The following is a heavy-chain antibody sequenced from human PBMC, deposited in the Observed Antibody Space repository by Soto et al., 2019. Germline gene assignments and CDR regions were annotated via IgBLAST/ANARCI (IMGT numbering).Heavy chain of an antibody. CDR1: GFTFSSYS. CDR2: ISSSSSYL. V-gene: IGHV3-21*01. J-gene: IGHJ5*02. D-gene: IGHD3-10*01. CDR3: ARSMVRDSNWFDP. Sequence: EVQLVESGGGLVKPGGSLRLSCAASGFTFSSYSMNWVRQAPGKGLEWVSSISSSSSYLYYADSVKGRFTISRDNAKNSLYLQMNSLRAEDTAVYYCARSMVRDSNWFDPWGQGTLVTVSS.